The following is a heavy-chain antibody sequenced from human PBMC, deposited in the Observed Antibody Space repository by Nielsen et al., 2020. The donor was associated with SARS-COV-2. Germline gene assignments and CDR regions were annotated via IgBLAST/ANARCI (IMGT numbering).Heavy chain of an antibody. D-gene: IGHD3-22*01. J-gene: IGHJ6*02. Sequence: WVRQAPGQGLEWMGWINTNTGNPTYAQGFTGRFVFSFDTSVSTAHLQISGLKAEDTAAYYCARLATYYYDDSAYYPGYYYGMDVWGQGTTVTVSS. V-gene: IGHV7-4-1*02. CDR3: ARLATYYYDDSAYYPGYYYGMDV. CDR2: INTNTGNP.